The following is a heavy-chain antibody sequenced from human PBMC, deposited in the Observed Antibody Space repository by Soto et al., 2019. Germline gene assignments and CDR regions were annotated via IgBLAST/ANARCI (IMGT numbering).Heavy chain of an antibody. CDR3: ARDLGLYCSGGSCYSGWFDP. D-gene: IGHD2-15*01. Sequence: SETLSLTCTVSGGSISSGDYYWSWIRQPPGKGLEWIGYIYYSGSTYYNPSLKSRVTISVDTSKNQFSLKLSSVTAADTAVYYCARDLGLYCSGGSCYSGWFDPWGQGTLVTSPQ. V-gene: IGHV4-30-4*01. CDR1: GGSISSGDYY. CDR2: IYYSGST. J-gene: IGHJ5*02.